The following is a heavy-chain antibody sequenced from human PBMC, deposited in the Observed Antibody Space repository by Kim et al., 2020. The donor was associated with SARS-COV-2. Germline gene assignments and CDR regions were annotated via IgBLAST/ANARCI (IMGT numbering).Heavy chain of an antibody. D-gene: IGHD1-26*01. Sequence: GGSLRLSCAASGFTFSSYGMHWVRQAPGKGLEWVAVISYDGSNKYYADSVKGRFTISRDNSKNTLYLQMNSLRAEDTAVYYCAKDLRLAVGATTDLFDYWGQGTLVTVSS. CDR1: GFTFSSYG. CDR2: ISYDGSNK. V-gene: IGHV3-30*18. CDR3: AKDLRLAVGATTDLFDY. J-gene: IGHJ4*02.